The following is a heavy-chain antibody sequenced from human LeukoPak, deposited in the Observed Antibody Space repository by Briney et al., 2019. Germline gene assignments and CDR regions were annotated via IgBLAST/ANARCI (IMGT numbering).Heavy chain of an antibody. CDR2: IYYSGST. CDR1: GGSISSGDYY. J-gene: IGHJ4*02. V-gene: IGHV4-30-4*01. CDR3: ARDKEFGDGYLDY. Sequence: NPSQTLSLTCTVSGGSISSGDYYWSWIRQPPGKGLEWIGYIYYSGSTYYNPSLKSRVTISIDTSKNQFSLKLSSVTAADTAVYYCARDKEFGDGYLDYWGQGTLVTVSS. D-gene: IGHD5-24*01.